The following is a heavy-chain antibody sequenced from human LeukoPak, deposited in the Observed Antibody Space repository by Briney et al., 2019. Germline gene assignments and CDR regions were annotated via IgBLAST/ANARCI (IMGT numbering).Heavy chain of an antibody. CDR3: VTVAGFLFDY. D-gene: IGHD6-19*01. CDR2: IYYSGST. V-gene: IGHV4-39*01. CDR1: GGSISSSSYY. Sequence: SETLSLTCTVCGGSISSSSYYWGWIRQPPGKGLEWIGSIYYSGSTYYNPSLKSRVTISVDTSKNQFSLKLSSVTAADTAVYYCVTVAGFLFDYWGQGTLVTVSS. J-gene: IGHJ4*02.